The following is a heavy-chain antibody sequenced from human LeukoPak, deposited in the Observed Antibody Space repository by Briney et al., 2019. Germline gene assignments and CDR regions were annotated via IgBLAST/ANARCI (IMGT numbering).Heavy chain of an antibody. CDR3: ARGGYSFDY. Sequence: GGSLRLSCAAYGFPFSSYAMSWVRQAPGKGLEWVARLHADGNEKYFVHSVKGRFTVSRDNAKNSLYLQMNSLRVEDTAVYYCARGGYSFDYLGQGTLVTVSS. V-gene: IGHV3-7*01. J-gene: IGHJ4*02. CDR2: LHADGNEK. CDR1: GFPFSSYA. D-gene: IGHD5-12*01.